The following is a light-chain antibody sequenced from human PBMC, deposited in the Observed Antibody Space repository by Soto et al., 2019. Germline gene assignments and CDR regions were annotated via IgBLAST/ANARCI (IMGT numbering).Light chain of an antibody. J-gene: IGKJ4*01. V-gene: IGKV1-39*01. CDR3: QQTYSSPL. CDR1: QSISSY. CDR2: AAS. Sequence: DIQMTQSPSSLSASVGDRVTITCRASQSISSYLNWYQQKPGKAPKLLIYAASRLQSGVPSRFSGSGSGTDFTLTISSLQPEYFATYYCQQTYSSPLFGGGTKVEIK.